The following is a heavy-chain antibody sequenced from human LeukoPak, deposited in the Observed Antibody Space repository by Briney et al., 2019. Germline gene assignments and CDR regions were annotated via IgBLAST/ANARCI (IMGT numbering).Heavy chain of an antibody. Sequence: PGGSLRLSCAASGFTFSSYWMSWVRQAPGKGLEWVANIKQGGSEKYYVDSVKGRFTISRDNAKNSLYLQMNSLRAEDTAVYYCARGYCSGGSCYSIDYWGQGTLVTVSS. D-gene: IGHD2-15*01. V-gene: IGHV3-7*01. CDR1: GFTFSSYW. J-gene: IGHJ4*02. CDR3: ARGYCSGGSCYSIDY. CDR2: IKQGGSEK.